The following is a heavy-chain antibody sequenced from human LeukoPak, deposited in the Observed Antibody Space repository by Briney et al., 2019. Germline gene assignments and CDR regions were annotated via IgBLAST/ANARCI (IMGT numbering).Heavy chain of an antibody. V-gene: IGHV4-34*01. J-gene: IGHJ5*02. CDR1: GGSFSGYY. CDR2: INHSGST. D-gene: IGHD3-10*01. Sequence: SETLSLTCAVYGGSFSGYYWSWIRQPPGKGLEWIGEINHSGSTNYNPSLKSRVTISVDTSKNQFSLKLSSVTAADTAVYYCARLRFGELLSFDGWGQGTLVTVSS. CDR3: ARLRFGELLSFDG.